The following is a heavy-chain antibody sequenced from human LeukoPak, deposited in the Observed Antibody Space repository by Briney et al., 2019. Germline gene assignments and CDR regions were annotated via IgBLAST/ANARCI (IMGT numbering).Heavy chain of an antibody. CDR3: ARDSDWILFDY. CDR2: VHREGTTT. CDR1: GFTFSSYG. D-gene: IGHD3/OR15-3a*01. V-gene: IGHV3-74*03. J-gene: IGHJ4*02. Sequence: PGGSLRLSCAASGFTFSSYGMHWVRQAPGKGLVWVARVHREGTTTAYADSVKGRFTISRDNAKNTLYLQMTNLRAEDTAVYYCARDSDWILFDYWGRGTLVTVSS.